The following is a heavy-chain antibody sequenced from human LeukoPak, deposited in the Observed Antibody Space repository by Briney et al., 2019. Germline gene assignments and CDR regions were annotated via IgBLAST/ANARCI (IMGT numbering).Heavy chain of an antibody. Sequence: ASVKVSCKASGYTFTTYGISWVRQAPGXXXXXXXXXXXYNGNXXXXXXLXXXVXXXTDTSTSTAYMELRSLRSDDTAVYYCARDLGYYGSGSSPSDYWGQGTLVTVSS. CDR3: ARDLGYYGSGSSPSDY. J-gene: IGHJ4*02. V-gene: IGHV1-18*01. CDR1: GYTFTTYG. CDR2: XXXYNGNX. D-gene: IGHD3-10*01.